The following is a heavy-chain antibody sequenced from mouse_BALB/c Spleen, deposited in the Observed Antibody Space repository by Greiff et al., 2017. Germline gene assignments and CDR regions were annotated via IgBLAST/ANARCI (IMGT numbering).Heavy chain of an antibody. J-gene: IGHJ2*01. CDR3: ARSYYGEGYFDY. Sequence: EVKVEESGPGLVKPSQSLSLTCTVTGYSITSDYAWNWIRQFPGNKLEWMGYISYSGSTSYNPSLKSRISITRDTSKNQFFLQLNSVTTEDTATYYCARSYYGEGYFDYWGQGTTLTVSS. D-gene: IGHD1-2*01. CDR1: GYSITSDYA. CDR2: ISYSGST. V-gene: IGHV3-2*02.